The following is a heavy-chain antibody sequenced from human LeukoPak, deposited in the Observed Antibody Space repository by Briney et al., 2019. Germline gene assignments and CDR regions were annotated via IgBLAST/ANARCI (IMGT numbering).Heavy chain of an antibody. CDR2: IYYSGST. Sequence: SETLSLTCTVSGVSVSSGSYYWSWIRQPPGKGLEWIGYIYYSGSTNYNPSLKSRVTISVDTSKNQFSLKLSSVTAADTAVYYCARDSTADIYDILTGYRVFDYWGQGTLVTVSS. CDR1: GVSVSSGSYY. J-gene: IGHJ4*02. D-gene: IGHD3-9*01. CDR3: ARDSTADIYDILTGYRVFDY. V-gene: IGHV4-61*01.